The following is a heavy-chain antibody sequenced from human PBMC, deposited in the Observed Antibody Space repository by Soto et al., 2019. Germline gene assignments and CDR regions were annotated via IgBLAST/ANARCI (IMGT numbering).Heavy chain of an antibody. CDR1: GYTFTGYY. Sequence: ASVKVSCKASGYTFTGYYMHWVRQAPGQGLEWMGWINPNSGGTNYAQKFQGWVTMTRDTSISTAYMELGRLRSDDTAGYYCARGLDTANNWFDPWGQGTLVTVSS. CDR2: INPNSGGT. V-gene: IGHV1-2*04. D-gene: IGHD5-18*01. CDR3: ARGLDTANNWFDP. J-gene: IGHJ5*02.